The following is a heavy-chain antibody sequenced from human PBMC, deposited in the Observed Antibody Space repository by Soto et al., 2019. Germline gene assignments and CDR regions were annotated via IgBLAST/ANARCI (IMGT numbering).Heavy chain of an antibody. CDR3: ARQAARNYIDS. V-gene: IGHV3-11*01. D-gene: IGHD6-6*01. CDR1: GFTFSDYY. CDR2: ISSRASAT. Sequence: PGGSLRLSCAASGFTFSDYYMSWVRQAPGKGLEWISSISSRASATYYADSVKGRFTISRDNAKNSLYLQMDSLRADDTAVYYCARQAARNYIDSWGQGNSVTVS. J-gene: IGHJ4*02.